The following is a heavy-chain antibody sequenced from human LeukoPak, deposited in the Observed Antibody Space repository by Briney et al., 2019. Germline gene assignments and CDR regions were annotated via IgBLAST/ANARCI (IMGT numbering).Heavy chain of an antibody. J-gene: IGHJ6*02. Sequence: SDTLSLTCAIYGGSYSGYYWSWIRQPPGKGLELIGEINHSGSTNYNPSLKSRVTISVDTSKNQFSLKLSSVTAADTAVYYCAREVVGATTYYYYGMDVWGQGTTVTVSS. CDR2: INHSGST. D-gene: IGHD1-26*01. CDR3: AREVVGATTYYYYGMDV. V-gene: IGHV4-34*01. CDR1: GGSYSGYY.